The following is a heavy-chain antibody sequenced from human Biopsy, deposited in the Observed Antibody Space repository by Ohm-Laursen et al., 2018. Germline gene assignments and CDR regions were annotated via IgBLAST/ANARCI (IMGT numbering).Heavy chain of an antibody. D-gene: IGHD4-11*01. V-gene: IGHV4-59*01. CDR2: IYYSVMT. CDR1: GGSISDDY. J-gene: IGHJ6*02. CDR3: ARDSGILNYGNFKYYHYYGMDV. Sequence: TLSLTCTVSGGSISDDYWSWIRQPPGKGLEWIGHIYYSVMTNYNPSLQSRVSISVDTSRNQVSLTLSSVTAADTAVYYCARDSGILNYGNFKYYHYYGMDVWGQGTKVTVSS.